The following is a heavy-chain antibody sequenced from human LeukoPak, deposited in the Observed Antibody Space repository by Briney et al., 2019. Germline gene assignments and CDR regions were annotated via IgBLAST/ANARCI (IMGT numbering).Heavy chain of an antibody. CDR2: ISSSGSTI. CDR3: VQHGSGSYYGRKQRPDAFDI. CDR1: GFTFSTYN. J-gene: IGHJ3*02. D-gene: IGHD3-10*01. Sequence: GSLRLSCAASGFTFSTYNMGWVRQAPGKGLEWVSYISSSGSTIYYADSVKGRFTIPRDNAKNSLYLQMNSLRAEDTAVYYCVQHGSGSYYGRKQRPDAFDIWGQGTMVTVSS. V-gene: IGHV3-48*04.